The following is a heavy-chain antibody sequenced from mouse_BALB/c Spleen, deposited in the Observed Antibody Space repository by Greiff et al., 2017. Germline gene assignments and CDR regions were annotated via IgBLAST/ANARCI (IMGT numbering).Heavy chain of an antibody. CDR1: GFTFSDYY. CDR3: ARDWLLRAMDY. Sequence: EVHLVESGGGLVKPGGSLKLSCAASGFTFSDYYMYWVRQTPEKRLEWVATISDGGSYTYYPDSVKGRFTISRDNAKNNLYLQMSSLKSEDTAMYYCARDWLLRAMDYWGQGTSVTVSS. V-gene: IGHV5-4*02. D-gene: IGHD2-3*01. CDR2: ISDGGSYT. J-gene: IGHJ4*01.